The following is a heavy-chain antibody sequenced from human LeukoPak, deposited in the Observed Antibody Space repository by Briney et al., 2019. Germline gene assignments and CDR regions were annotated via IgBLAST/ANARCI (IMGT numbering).Heavy chain of an antibody. V-gene: IGHV4-34*01. Sequence: PSETLSLTCAVYGGSFSGYYWSWIRQPPGKGLEWIGEINHSGSTNYNPSLKSRVTISVDTSKNQFSLKLSSVTAADTAVYYCARLEFDDFWSGYYDRGYYFDYWGQGTLVTVSS. J-gene: IGHJ4*02. CDR3: ARLEFDDFWSGYYDRGYYFDY. D-gene: IGHD3-3*01. CDR1: GGSFSGYY. CDR2: INHSGST.